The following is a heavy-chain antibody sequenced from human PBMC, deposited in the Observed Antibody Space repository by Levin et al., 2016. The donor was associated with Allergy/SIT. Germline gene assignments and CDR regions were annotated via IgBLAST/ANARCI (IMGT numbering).Heavy chain of an antibody. CDR1: GFTFSSYS. CDR3: ARDQRATGSVYYYYYYMDV. J-gene: IGHJ6*03. D-gene: IGHD1-26*01. Sequence: GGSLRLSCAASGFTFSSYSMNWVRQAPGKGLEWVSSISSSSSYIYYADSVKGRFTISRDNAKNSLYLQMNSLRAEDTAVYYCARDQRATGSVYYYYYYMDVWGKGTTVTVSS. V-gene: IGHV3-21*01. CDR2: ISSSSSYI.